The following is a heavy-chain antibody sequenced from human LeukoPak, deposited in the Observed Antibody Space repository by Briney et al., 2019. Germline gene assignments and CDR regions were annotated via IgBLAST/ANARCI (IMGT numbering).Heavy chain of an antibody. V-gene: IGHV3-7*01. CDR3: AKVAKYYYGPETYYFFEQ. CDR1: GFTFSSYA. Sequence: GGSLRLSCAASGFTFSSYAMSWVRQAPGKGLEWVANINQDGTEKYYADSVKGRFTISRDYAKNSLYLQMNSLRVEDTAVYYCAKVAKYYYGPETYYFFEQWGQGTPVTASS. CDR2: INQDGTEK. D-gene: IGHD3-10*01. J-gene: IGHJ4*02.